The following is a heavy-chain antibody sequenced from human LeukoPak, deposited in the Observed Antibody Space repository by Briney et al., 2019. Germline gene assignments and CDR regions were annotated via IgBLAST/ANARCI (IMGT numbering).Heavy chain of an antibody. CDR3: ARNSCPSGSCYDNRGYFDY. Sequence: SQTLSLTCAVYGGSFSGYYWSWIRQPPAKGLEWIGEINHSGSTNYNPSLRSRVTISVDTSKNQFSLKLSSVTAADTAVYYCARNSCPSGSCYDNRGYFDYWGQGTLVTVSS. CDR1: GGSFSGYY. V-gene: IGHV4-34*01. D-gene: IGHD2-15*01. CDR2: INHSGST. J-gene: IGHJ4*02.